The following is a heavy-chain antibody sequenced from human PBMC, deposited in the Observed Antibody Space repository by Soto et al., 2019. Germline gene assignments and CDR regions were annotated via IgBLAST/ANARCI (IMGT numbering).Heavy chain of an antibody. CDR1: GFTFTSYS. D-gene: IGHD2-21*02. V-gene: IGHV3-21*01. J-gene: IGHJ4*02. Sequence: EVQLVESGGGLVKPGGTLRLSCAASGFTFTSYSMNWVRQAPGKGLELVSSIRSSSSYIYYADSVKGRFTISRDNAKNSRYLQMNSLRAEDTAVYYYARDRGDRDYWGKGTLVTVSS. CDR2: IRSSSSYI. CDR3: ARDRGDRDY.